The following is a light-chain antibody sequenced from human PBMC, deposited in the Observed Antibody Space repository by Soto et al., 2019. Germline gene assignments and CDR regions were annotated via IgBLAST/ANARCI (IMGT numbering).Light chain of an antibody. CDR2: GAS. V-gene: IGKV3-15*01. Sequence: EVLMTQSPATLSVSPGDRATLSCRASQSINSNLAWYQQQPGQAPRLLIYGASTRATAVPDRFSGSGSGTDFTLTITSLQSDDFAVHFCQQYSDWPITFGQGTRLDIK. CDR1: QSINSN. J-gene: IGKJ5*01. CDR3: QQYSDWPIT.